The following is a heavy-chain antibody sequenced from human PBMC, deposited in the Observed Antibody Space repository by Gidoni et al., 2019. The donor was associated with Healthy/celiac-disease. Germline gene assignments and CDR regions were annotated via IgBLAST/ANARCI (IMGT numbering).Heavy chain of an antibody. V-gene: IGHV4-61*02. CDR3: ATEKNIYGDYYGAFDI. D-gene: IGHD4-17*01. CDR1: GGSISSGSYY. CDR2: IYTSGST. Sequence: QVQLQESGPGLVKPSQTLSLTCTVSGGSISSGSYYWSWIRQPAGKGLEWIGRIYTSGSTNYNPSRKSRVTISVDTSKNQFSLKLSSVTAADTAVYYCATEKNIYGDYYGAFDIWGQGTMVTVSS. J-gene: IGHJ3*02.